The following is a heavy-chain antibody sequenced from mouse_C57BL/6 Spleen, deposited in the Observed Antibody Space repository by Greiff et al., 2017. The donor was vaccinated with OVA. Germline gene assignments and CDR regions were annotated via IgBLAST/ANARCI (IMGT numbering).Heavy chain of an antibody. CDR1: GYAFSSYW. CDR2: IYPGDGAT. J-gene: IGHJ1*03. V-gene: IGHV1-80*01. CDR3: AREIRLWYFDV. Sequence: VQLQQSGAELVKPGASVKISCKASGYAFSSYWMNWVKQRPGKGLEWIGQIYPGDGATNYNGKFKGKATLTADKSSSTAYMQLSSLTSEDAAVYFCAREIRLWYFDVWGTGTTVTVSS.